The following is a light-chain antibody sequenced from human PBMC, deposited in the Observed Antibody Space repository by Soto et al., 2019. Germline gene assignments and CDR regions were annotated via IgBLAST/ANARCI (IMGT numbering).Light chain of an antibody. J-gene: IGKJ4*01. V-gene: IGKV4-1*01. CDR1: QSVLYSSKNKNY. CDR3: QQYYSTPLT. CDR2: WAS. Sequence: DIVMTQSPDSLAVSLGERATINCKSSQSVLYSSKNKNYLAWYQQKPGQPPKLLIYWASTREPGVPDRFSGSVSGTDFTLTISSLQAEDVAVYYCQQYYSTPLTFGGGTKVEIK.